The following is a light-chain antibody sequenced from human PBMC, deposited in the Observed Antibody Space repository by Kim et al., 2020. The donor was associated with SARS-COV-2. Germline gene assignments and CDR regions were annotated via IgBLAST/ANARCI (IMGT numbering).Light chain of an antibody. Sequence: SYELTQPPSVSVSPGQTASITCSGDKLGDKYACWYQQKPGQSPVLDIYQDSKRPSGFPERFSGSNSGNTATLTISGTQAMDEADYYCQAWDSSTEVFGTGTEVTVL. CDR2: QDS. CDR3: QAWDSSTEV. CDR1: KLGDKY. J-gene: IGLJ1*01. V-gene: IGLV3-1*01.